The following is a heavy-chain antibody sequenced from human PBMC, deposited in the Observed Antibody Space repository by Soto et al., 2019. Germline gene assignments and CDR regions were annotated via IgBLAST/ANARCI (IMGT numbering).Heavy chain of an antibody. V-gene: IGHV1-69*13. J-gene: IGHJ5*02. CDR1: GGTFSSYA. Sequence: ASVKVSCKASGGTFSSYAISWVRQAPGQGLEWMGGIIPIFGTANYAQKFQGRVTITADESTSTAYMELSSLRSEDTAVYYRARVIAAAGPHWFDPWGQGTLVTVSS. CDR3: ARVIAAAGPHWFDP. CDR2: IIPIFGTA. D-gene: IGHD6-13*01.